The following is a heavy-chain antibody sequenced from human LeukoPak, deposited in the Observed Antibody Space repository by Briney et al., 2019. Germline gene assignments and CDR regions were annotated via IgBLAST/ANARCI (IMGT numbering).Heavy chain of an antibody. CDR3: AREGVVPAAMSGWYFDL. CDR2: IYYSGST. V-gene: IGHV4-31*03. J-gene: IGHJ2*01. D-gene: IGHD2-2*01. CDR1: GGSISSGGYY. Sequence: SETLSLTCTVSGGSISSGGYYWSWIRQHPGKGLEGIGYIYYSGSTYSNPSLKSRVTISVDTSKNQFSLKLSSVTAADTAVYYCAREGVVPAAMSGWYFDLWGRGTLVTVSS.